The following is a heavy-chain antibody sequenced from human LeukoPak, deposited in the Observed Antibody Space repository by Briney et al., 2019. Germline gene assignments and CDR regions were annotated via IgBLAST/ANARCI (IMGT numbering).Heavy chain of an antibody. D-gene: IGHD3-3*01. CDR2: IKQDGSEK. V-gene: IGHV3-7*01. J-gene: IGHJ5*02. Sequence: GGSLRLSCAASGFTFSSYWMSWVRQAPGKGLEWVANIKQDGSEKYYVDSVKGRFTISRDNAKNSLYLQMNSLRAEDTAVYYCARDRRCITIFGVVIIEAHPQNWFDPWGQGTLVTVSS. CDR1: GFTFSSYW. CDR3: ARDRRCITIFGVVIIEAHPQNWFDP.